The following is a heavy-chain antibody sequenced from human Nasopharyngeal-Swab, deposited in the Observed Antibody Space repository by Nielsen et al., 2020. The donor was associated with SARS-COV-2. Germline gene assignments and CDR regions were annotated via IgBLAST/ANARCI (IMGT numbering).Heavy chain of an antibody. V-gene: IGHV4-38-2*02. J-gene: IGHJ3*01. CDR2: IYHSGST. Sequence: WIRQPPGKGLEWIGSIYHSGSTYYDPSLKSRVTISIDTSKNQFSLNLSSVTAADTAVYYCARDLRGYSPPFDVWGQGTMVTVSS. D-gene: IGHD2-15*01. CDR3: ARDLRGYSPPFDV.